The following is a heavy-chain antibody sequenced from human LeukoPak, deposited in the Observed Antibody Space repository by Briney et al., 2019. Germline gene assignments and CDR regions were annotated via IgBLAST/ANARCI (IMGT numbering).Heavy chain of an antibody. J-gene: IGHJ6*04. CDR2: IYYSGST. CDR3: ARDWVVLLRFGELSHGMDV. D-gene: IGHD3-10*01. CDR1: GGSISSGDYY. Sequence: PSETLSLTCTVSGGSISSGDYYWSWIRQPPGKGLEWIGYIYYSGSTYYNPSLKSRVTISVDTSKNQFSLKLSSVTAADTAVYYCARDWVVLLRFGELSHGMDVWGKGTTVTVSS. V-gene: IGHV4-30-4*01.